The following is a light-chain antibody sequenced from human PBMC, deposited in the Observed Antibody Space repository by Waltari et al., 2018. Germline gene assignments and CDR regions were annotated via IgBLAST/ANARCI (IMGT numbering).Light chain of an antibody. J-gene: IGKJ1*01. CDR3: QQYYDIPWT. V-gene: IGKV4-1*01. Sequence: DIVMTPSPDSLAVSLGERVTLNRKFSQSVLYSPNSQTSLAWYQQKPGQPPKLLIYWASARESGVPDRFSGSESGTDFTLTISSLQAEDVAVYYCQQYYDIPWTFGQGTKVEIK. CDR2: WAS. CDR1: QSVLYSPNSQTS.